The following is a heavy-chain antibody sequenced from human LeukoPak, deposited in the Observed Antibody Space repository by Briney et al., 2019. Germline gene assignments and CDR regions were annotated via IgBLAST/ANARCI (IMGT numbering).Heavy chain of an antibody. CDR3: AREGAAGLTFDY. CDR2: ISYDGSNK. CDR1: GFTFSSYA. Sequence: GGSLRLSCAASGFTFSSYAMHWVRQAPGKGLEWVAVISYDGSNKYYADSVKGRFTISRDNSKNTLYLQMNSLRAEDTAVYYCAREGAAGLTFDYWGQGTLVTVSS. D-gene: IGHD6-13*01. J-gene: IGHJ4*02. V-gene: IGHV3-30*01.